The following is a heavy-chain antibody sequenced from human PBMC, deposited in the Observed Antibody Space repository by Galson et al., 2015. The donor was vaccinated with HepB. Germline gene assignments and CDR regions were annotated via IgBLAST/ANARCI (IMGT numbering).Heavy chain of an antibody. V-gene: IGHV3-53*01. Sequence: SLRLSCAASGFTVSSNYMSWVRQAPGKGLECVSVINAGGDTFYADSVKGRFTISRDKSRNTLDLQINSLRPDDTAMYHCARGKIRAEGAFDLWGQGTIVTVSS. J-gene: IGHJ3*01. CDR3: ARGKIRAEGAFDL. D-gene: IGHD3-10*01. CDR1: GFTVSSNY. CDR2: INAGGDT.